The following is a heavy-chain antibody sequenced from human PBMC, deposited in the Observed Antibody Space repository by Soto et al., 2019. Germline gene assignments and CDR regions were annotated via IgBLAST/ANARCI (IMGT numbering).Heavy chain of an antibody. V-gene: IGHV3-7*01. D-gene: IGHD6-6*01. CDR1: GLTFSSYW. Sequence: EVQLVESGGGLVQPGGSLRLSCAASGLTFSSYWMSWVRQAPGKGLEWVANIKQYGREKYYVDSVKGRLTISRDNAKNSLYVQMNSRRAEDTVVYYCARDPETSSNSSGGEMDVWGKGTTVTVSS. J-gene: IGHJ6*04. CDR2: IKQYGREK. CDR3: ARDPETSSNSSGGEMDV.